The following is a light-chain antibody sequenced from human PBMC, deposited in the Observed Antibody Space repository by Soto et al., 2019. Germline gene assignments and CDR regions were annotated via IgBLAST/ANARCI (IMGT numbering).Light chain of an antibody. CDR2: SYT. CDR3: QSYDSTLRGLV. Sequence: QSVLTQQPSVAGAPGQGVTISCTGSASNIGASFDVHWYQQLPGAAPKLLIYSYTNRPSGVPDRFSGSKSGPSASLYITALQAEDEDEYYCQSYDSTLRGLVFGGGTKVTVL. V-gene: IGLV1-40*01. CDR1: ASNIGASFD. J-gene: IGLJ2*01.